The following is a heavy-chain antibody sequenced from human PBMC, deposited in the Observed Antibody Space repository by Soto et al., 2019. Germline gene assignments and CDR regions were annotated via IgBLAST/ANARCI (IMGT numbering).Heavy chain of an antibody. CDR3: ARHWWSSGSYLVFDS. J-gene: IGHJ4*02. CDR2: VYPSGST. D-gene: IGHD6-19*01. V-gene: IGHV4-34*01. CDR1: GGTFSGYY. Sequence: SETLSLTCAVYGGTFSGYYWSWIRQPPGKGLEWIGEVYPSGSTNYDPSLQSRVAISIDTSKRQFFLKLTSVTAADTALYYCARHWWSSGSYLVFDSWGQGTQVTVSS.